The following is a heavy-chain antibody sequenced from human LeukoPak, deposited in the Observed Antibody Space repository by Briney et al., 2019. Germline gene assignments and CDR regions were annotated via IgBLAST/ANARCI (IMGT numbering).Heavy chain of an antibody. CDR1: GGSFSGYY. CDR2: INHSGST. J-gene: IGHJ4*02. D-gene: IGHD1-26*01. V-gene: IGHV4-34*01. CDR3: ARGVYGSQDY. Sequence: SETLSLTCAVYGGSFSGYYWSWIRQPPGKGLEWIGEINHSGSTNYNPSLKSRVTISVDTSKNQFSLKLSSVTATDTAVYYCARGVYGSQDYWGQGTLVTVSS.